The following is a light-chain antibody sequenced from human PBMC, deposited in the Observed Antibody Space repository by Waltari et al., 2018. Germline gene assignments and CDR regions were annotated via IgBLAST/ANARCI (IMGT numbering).Light chain of an antibody. J-gene: IGLJ3*02. Sequence: QSALTQPRSVSGSPGQSVTISCTGTSSDVGGYNYVSWYQPLPGKAPKLILYDVVKRPSGVPSRFSGSKYGTTASLTISGLQTDDEATYYCCSYAGTYTFVFGGGTKLTVL. CDR2: DVV. V-gene: IGLV2-11*01. CDR1: SSDVGGYNY. CDR3: CSYAGTYTFV.